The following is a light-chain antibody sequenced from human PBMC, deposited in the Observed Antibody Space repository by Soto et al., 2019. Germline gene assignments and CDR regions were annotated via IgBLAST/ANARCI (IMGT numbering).Light chain of an antibody. Sequence: QPVLTQPPSASGTPGQRVTISCSGSSSNIGGNYVYWYQQLPGRAPKLLIYRNNQRPSGVPDRFSGSKSGTSASLAISGLRSEDEAHYYCAAWDDSLSGVVFGGGTQLTVL. V-gene: IGLV1-47*01. J-gene: IGLJ2*01. CDR1: SSNIGGNY. CDR3: AAWDDSLSGVV. CDR2: RNN.